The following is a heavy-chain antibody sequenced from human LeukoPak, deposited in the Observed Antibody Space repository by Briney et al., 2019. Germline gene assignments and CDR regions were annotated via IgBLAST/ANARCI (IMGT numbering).Heavy chain of an antibody. Sequence: ASVKVSCKASGYTFTGYYIHWVRQAPGQGLEWMGYINPDSGGTNYAQEFQGRVTMTRDTSISTAYMELSGLTSDDTAVYYCARSITATGHWGQGTLVTVSS. CDR1: GYTFTGYY. V-gene: IGHV1-2*02. D-gene: IGHD1-1*01. J-gene: IGHJ4*02. CDR2: INPDSGGT. CDR3: ARSITATGH.